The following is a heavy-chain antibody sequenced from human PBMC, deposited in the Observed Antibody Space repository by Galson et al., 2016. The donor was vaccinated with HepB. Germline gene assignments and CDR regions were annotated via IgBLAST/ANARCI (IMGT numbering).Heavy chain of an antibody. CDR1: GDTFTTYV. D-gene: IGHD2-2*01. CDR2: INPQYGTT. V-gene: IGHV1-69*13. J-gene: IGHJ5*02. Sequence: SVKVSCKASGDTFTTYVINWVRQAPGQGLEWMGGINPQYGTTDYAQKFQGKVTFTADESTTTAYMELPSLRSKDTAVYYCVRGTRNINAWHRRHWFDPWGQGTLVTVSS. CDR3: VRGTRNINAWHRRHWFDP.